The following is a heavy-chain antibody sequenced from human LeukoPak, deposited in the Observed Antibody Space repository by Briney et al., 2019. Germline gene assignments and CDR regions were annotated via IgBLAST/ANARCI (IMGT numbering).Heavy chain of an antibody. D-gene: IGHD4-11*01. V-gene: IGHV2-5*02. Sequence: SGPTLVKPTQTLTLTCTSSGFSLSTSGVGVGWIRQPPGKALEWLALIYWDDDKRYSPSLKSRLTITKDTSKNQVVLTMTNMDPVATATYYCALLTTVAGLFDYWGQGVLVTVSS. CDR1: GFSLSTSGVG. CDR3: ALLTTVAGLFDY. CDR2: IYWDDDK. J-gene: IGHJ4*02.